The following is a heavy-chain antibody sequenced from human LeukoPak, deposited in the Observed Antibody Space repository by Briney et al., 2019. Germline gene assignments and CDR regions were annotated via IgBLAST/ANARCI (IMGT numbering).Heavy chain of an antibody. CDR3: ATTRRKTEVLLWFGELLPSLDV. V-gene: IGHV4-34*01. CDR2: INHSGST. J-gene: IGHJ6*04. Sequence: SETLSLTCAVYGGSFSGYYWSWIRQPPGKGLEWIGEINHSGSTNYNPSLKSRVTISVDTSKNQFSLKLSSVTAADTAVYYCATTRRKTEVLLWFGELLPSLDVWGKGTTVTVSS. D-gene: IGHD3-10*01. CDR1: GGSFSGYY.